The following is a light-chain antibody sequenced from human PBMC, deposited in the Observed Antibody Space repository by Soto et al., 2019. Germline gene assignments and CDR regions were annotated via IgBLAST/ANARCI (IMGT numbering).Light chain of an antibody. CDR2: ATS. J-gene: IGKJ2*01. Sequence: ENVLTQSPGTLSLSPGERATLSCRASQSVSASYLAWYQQKPGQTPRLLIYATSGRATGIPDRFSGSGSGTDVTLTISRVEPEDFAVYYCQQYVTSPPRYTFGQGTKLEIK. V-gene: IGKV3-20*01. CDR3: QQYVTSPPRYT. CDR1: QSVSASY.